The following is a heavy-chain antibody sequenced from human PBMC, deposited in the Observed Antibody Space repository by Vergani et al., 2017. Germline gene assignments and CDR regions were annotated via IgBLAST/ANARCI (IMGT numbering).Heavy chain of an antibody. CDR1: GGTFSSYA. D-gene: IGHD1-26*01. CDR3: ARSNSGSYCGGDYYYYGMDV. CDR2: IIPIFGTA. J-gene: IGHJ6*02. Sequence: QVQLVQSGAEVKKPGSSVKVSCKASGGTFSSYAISWVRQAPGQGLEWMGGIIPIFGTANYAQKFQGRVTITADESTSTAYMELSSLRSEDTAVYYCARSNSGSYCGGDYYYYGMDVWGQGTTVTVSS. V-gene: IGHV1-69*12.